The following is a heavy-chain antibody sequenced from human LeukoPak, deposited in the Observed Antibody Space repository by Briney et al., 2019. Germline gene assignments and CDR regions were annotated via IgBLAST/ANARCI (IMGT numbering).Heavy chain of an antibody. J-gene: IGHJ5*02. Sequence: GGSLRLSCTTSGFTFADYAMSWFRQAPGKGLELVARIKNKPDGGTSDYTAPVKGRFTISRDDSKSTLYLQMNSLKTEDTAVYYCTVVNYGSGSYPLGSWGQGTLVTVSS. V-gene: IGHV3-15*01. CDR2: IKNKPDGGTS. CDR3: TVVNYGSGSYPLGS. D-gene: IGHD3-10*01. CDR1: GFTFADYA.